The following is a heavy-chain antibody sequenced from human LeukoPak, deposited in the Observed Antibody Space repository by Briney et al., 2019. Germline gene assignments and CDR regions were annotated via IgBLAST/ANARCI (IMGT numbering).Heavy chain of an antibody. V-gene: IGHV4-34*01. CDR3: ARGSTSPLWFDP. D-gene: IGHD2-2*01. J-gene: IGHJ5*02. CDR2: INHSGST. Sequence: SETLSLTCAVYGGSFSGYYWSWIRQPPGKGLEWIGEINHSGSTNYNPSLKSRVTISVDTSKNQFSLKLSSVTAADTAVYYCARGSTSPLWFDPWGQGTLVTVSS. CDR1: GGSFSGYY.